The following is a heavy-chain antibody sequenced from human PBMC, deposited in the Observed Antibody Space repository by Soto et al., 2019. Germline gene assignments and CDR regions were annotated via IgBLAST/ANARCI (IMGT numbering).Heavy chain of an antibody. D-gene: IGHD1-1*01. CDR3: ARDQLEGNWFDP. J-gene: IGHJ5*02. CDR1: GGSISSGGYS. V-gene: IGHV4-30-2*01. Sequence: QLQLQESGSGLVRPSQTLSLTCAVSGGSISSGGYSWNWIRQPPGKGLEWIGYIYHSGSTLYNPSLKRRVTXXVXESKNQFSLKLSSVTAADTAVYYCARDQLEGNWFDPWGQGTLVTVSS. CDR2: IYHSGST.